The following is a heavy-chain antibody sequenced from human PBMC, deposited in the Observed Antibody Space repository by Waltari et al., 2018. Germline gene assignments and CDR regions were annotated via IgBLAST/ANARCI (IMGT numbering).Heavy chain of an antibody. V-gene: IGHV4-39*07. Sequence: QLQLQESGPGLVKPSETLSLTCTVSGGSISSSSYYWGWIRQPPGKGLEWIGSIYYSGSTYYNPSLKSRVTISVDTSKNQFSLKLSSVTAADTAVYYCAREYGDYRRDYYYYGMDVWGQGTTVTVSS. J-gene: IGHJ6*02. CDR3: AREYGDYRRDYYYYGMDV. CDR1: GGSISSSSYY. CDR2: IYYSGST. D-gene: IGHD4-17*01.